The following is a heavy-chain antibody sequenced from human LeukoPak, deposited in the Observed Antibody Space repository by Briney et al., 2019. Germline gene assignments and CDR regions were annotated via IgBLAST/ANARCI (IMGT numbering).Heavy chain of an antibody. D-gene: IGHD3-22*01. Sequence: SETLSLTCTVSSYSISSGYYWGWIRQPPGKGLEWIGNIYHSGSTYYNPSLKSRVTISVDTSKNQFSLKLSSVTAADTAVYYCGRPLSYYSDSSGDNAFDIWGQGTMVTVSS. CDR3: GRPLSYYSDSSGDNAFDI. CDR2: IYHSGST. J-gene: IGHJ3*02. V-gene: IGHV4-38-2*02. CDR1: SYSISSGYY.